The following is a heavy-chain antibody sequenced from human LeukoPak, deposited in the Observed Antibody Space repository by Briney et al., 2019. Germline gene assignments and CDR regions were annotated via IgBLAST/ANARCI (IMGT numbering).Heavy chain of an antibody. Sequence: SVKVSCKASGLTFSSYAINWVRQAPGQGLEWMGGIIPIFGTAIYAQKFQGRVTITADESTTTVYMELSSLRSEDTAVYYCARDREYVTTGELEYWGQGTLVTVSS. CDR3: ARDREYVTTGELEY. CDR1: GLTFSSYA. CDR2: IIPIFGTA. V-gene: IGHV1-69*01. J-gene: IGHJ4*02. D-gene: IGHD7-27*01.